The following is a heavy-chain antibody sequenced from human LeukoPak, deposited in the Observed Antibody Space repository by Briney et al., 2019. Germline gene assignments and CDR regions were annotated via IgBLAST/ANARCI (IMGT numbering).Heavy chain of an antibody. Sequence: GGSLRLSCAASGFTFSTYGMHWVRQAPGKGLGWVAVLSSDGSNKYYADSVKGRFAISRDSSKNTLYLQMNSLRPEDTAVYFCAKGGVSDSGSWYGDYFDYWGQGTLVTVSS. J-gene: IGHJ4*02. CDR3: AKGGVSDSGSWYGDYFDY. V-gene: IGHV3-30*18. CDR1: GFTFSTYG. CDR2: LSSDGSNK. D-gene: IGHD6-13*01.